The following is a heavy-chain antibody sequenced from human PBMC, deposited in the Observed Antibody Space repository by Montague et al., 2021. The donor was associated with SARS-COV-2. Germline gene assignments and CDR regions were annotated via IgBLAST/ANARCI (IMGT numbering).Heavy chain of an antibody. J-gene: IGHJ4*02. D-gene: IGHD6-6*01. CDR1: GFTFSSYE. CDR3: ARVKPSIAARNYFDY. V-gene: IGHV3-48*03. CDR2: ISSSGSTI. Sequence: SLRLSCSASGFTFSSYEMNWVRQAPGEGLEWVSYISSSGSTIYYADSVKGRFTISRDNAKNSLYLQMNSLRAEDTAVYYCARVKPSIAARNYFDYWGQGTLVTVSS.